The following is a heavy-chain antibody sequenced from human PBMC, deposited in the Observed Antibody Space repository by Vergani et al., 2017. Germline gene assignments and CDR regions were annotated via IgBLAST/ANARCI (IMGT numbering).Heavy chain of an antibody. D-gene: IGHD2-21*01. J-gene: IGHJ4*02. Sequence: QLQLQESGPGLVKPSETLSLTCPVSGGSISSSSYYWGWIRQPPGKGLEWIGSIYYSGSTYYNPSLKSRVTISVDTSKNQFSLKLKSVTAADTAVYYCARLSIAIGPDYWGQGTLVTVSS. CDR3: ARLSIAIGPDY. V-gene: IGHV4-39*01. CDR1: GGSISSSSYY. CDR2: IYYSGST.